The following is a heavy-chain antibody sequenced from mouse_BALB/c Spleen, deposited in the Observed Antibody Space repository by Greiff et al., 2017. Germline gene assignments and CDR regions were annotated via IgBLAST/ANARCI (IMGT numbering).Heavy chain of an antibody. D-gene: IGHD1-1*01. V-gene: IGHV1-14*01. Sequence: EVQLQQSGPELVKPGASVKMSCKASGYTFTSYVMHWVKQKPGQGLEWIGYINPYNDGTKYNEKFKGKATLTSDKSSSTAYMELSSLTSEDSAVYCCVRSGYGSSHWYFDVWGAGTTVTVSS. CDR3: VRSGYGSSHWYFDV. CDR1: GYTFTSYV. CDR2: INPYNDGT. J-gene: IGHJ1*01.